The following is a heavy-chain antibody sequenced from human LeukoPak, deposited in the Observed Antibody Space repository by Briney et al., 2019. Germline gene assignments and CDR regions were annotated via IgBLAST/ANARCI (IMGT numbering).Heavy chain of an antibody. V-gene: IGHV3-23*01. D-gene: IGHD3-3*01. CDR3: AKGQYYDFWSGYPANY. Sequence: GGSLRLSCAASGFTFSSYAMSWVRQAPGKGLEWVSAISGSGGSTYYADSVKGRFTISRDNSKNTLYLQMNSLRAEDTAVHYCAKGQYYDFWSGYPANYWGQGTLVTVSS. CDR2: ISGSGGST. J-gene: IGHJ4*02. CDR1: GFTFSSYA.